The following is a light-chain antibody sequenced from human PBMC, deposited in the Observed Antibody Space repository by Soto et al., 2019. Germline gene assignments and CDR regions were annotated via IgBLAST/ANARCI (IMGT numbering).Light chain of an antibody. CDR2: AAS. J-gene: IGKJ2*01. Sequence: DIQMTQSPSSLSASVGDRVTITCRASQSIYSSLNWYHQKPGKAPKLLIYAASNLQSGVPSRFSGSGSGTDFTLSISSLQPEDFATYYCQPSYSAPYTFGQGTKREI. V-gene: IGKV1-39*01. CDR1: QSIYSS. CDR3: QPSYSAPYT.